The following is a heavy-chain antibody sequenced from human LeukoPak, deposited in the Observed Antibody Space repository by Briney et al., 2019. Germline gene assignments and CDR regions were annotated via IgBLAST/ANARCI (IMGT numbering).Heavy chain of an antibody. CDR2: FDPEDGET. CDR3: ATVLLRYSSGWRYFDY. CDR1: GYTLTELS. J-gene: IGHJ4*02. D-gene: IGHD6-19*01. V-gene: IGHV1-24*01. Sequence: ASMKVSCKVSGYTLTELSMHWVRQAPGKGLEWMGGFDPEDGETIYAQKFQGRVTMTEDTSTDTAYMELSSLRSEDTAVYYCATVLLRYSSGWRYFDYWGQGTLVTVSS.